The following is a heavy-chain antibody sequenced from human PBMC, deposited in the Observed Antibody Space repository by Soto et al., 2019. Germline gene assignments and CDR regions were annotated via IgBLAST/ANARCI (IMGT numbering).Heavy chain of an antibody. CDR3: ARDFQQYYDFWSGYPRGDGMDV. J-gene: IGHJ6*02. V-gene: IGHV4-30-4*01. D-gene: IGHD3-3*01. CDR2: IYYSGST. Sequence: SETLSLTCTVSCGSISSGDYYWSWIRQPPGKGLEWIGYIYYSGSTYYNPSLKSRVTISVDTSKNQFSLKLSSVTAADTAVYYCARDFQQYYDFWSGYPRGDGMDVWGQGTTVTVSS. CDR1: CGSISSGDYY.